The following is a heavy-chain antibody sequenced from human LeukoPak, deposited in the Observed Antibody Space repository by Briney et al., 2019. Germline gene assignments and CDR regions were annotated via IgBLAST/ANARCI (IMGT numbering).Heavy chain of an antibody. J-gene: IGHJ4*02. CDR3: AKGGRGFSYGSLDY. Sequence: GGSLRLSCAASGFAFSNYAMSWIRQAPGKGLEWVSPISDSGASTYYADSVKGRFTISRDNSKNTLYLQMNSLRVEDSAVYYCAKGGRGFSYGSLDYWGQGTLVTVSS. V-gene: IGHV3-23*01. D-gene: IGHD5-18*01. CDR2: ISDSGAST. CDR1: GFAFSNYA.